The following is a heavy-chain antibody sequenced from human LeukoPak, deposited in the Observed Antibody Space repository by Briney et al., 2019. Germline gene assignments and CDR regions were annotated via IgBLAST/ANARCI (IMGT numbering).Heavy chain of an antibody. Sequence: ASVKVSCKAFGYAFTNYAISWVRQAPGQGIEWMGWISVYNGNTNYAQKLQGRVTMTADTSTTTAYMELRSLRSDDTAVYYCARGYCSSATCRHFDYWGQGALVTVSS. J-gene: IGHJ4*02. CDR3: ARGYCSSATCRHFDY. CDR1: GYAFTNYA. D-gene: IGHD2-2*01. V-gene: IGHV1-18*01. CDR2: ISVYNGNT.